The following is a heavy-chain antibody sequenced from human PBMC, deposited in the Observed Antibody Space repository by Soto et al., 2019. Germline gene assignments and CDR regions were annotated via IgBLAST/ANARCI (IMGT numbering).Heavy chain of an antibody. J-gene: IGHJ4*02. D-gene: IGHD7-27*01. Sequence: QVLLQESGPGLVKPSQTLSLTCTVPGGSISSAYYCWSWVRQSPDKGLEWIGHIYNGGSTYSNPSLRGRVTISGDTPKSQVSRELSSVSAADTAVYYGTSGPSGDTVDYWGQGTLVTVSS. CDR2: IYNGGST. CDR3: TSGPSGDTVDY. CDR1: GGSISSAYYC. V-gene: IGHV4-30-4*01.